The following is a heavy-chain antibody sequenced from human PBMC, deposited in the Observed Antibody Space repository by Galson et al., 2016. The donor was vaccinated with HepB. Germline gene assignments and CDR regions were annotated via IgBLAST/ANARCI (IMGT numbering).Heavy chain of an antibody. Sequence: QSGAEVKAPGESLKISCRGSGYRFHTHWIAWVRQMPGKGLEWMGMVFPNAASTRYSPSLQGQVTISADKSLSVAYLQWRSLRASDSAMYYCARQTSEGSFDYWGQGTLVSVSS. CDR3: ARQTSEGSFDY. CDR1: GYRFHTHW. D-gene: IGHD3-10*01. V-gene: IGHV5-51*01. CDR2: VFPNAAST. J-gene: IGHJ4*02.